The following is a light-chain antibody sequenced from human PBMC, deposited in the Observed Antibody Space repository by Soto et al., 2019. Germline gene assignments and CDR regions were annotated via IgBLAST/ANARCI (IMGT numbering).Light chain of an antibody. CDR1: QSISSW. Sequence: DIQMTQSPSTLSASVGDRVTITCRASQSISSWLAWYQQKPGKAPNLLIYKASSLESGVPSRFSGSGSGTEFTLTISSLQPDDCATYCCQQLNSYPLTFGGGTKVEIK. V-gene: IGKV1-5*03. CDR3: QQLNSYPLT. CDR2: KAS. J-gene: IGKJ4*01.